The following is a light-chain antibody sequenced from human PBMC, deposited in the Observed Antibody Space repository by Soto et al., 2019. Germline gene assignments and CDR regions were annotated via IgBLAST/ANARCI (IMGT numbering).Light chain of an antibody. CDR2: DAT. J-gene: IGLJ2*01. CDR3: CSYGRSPTFVE. Sequence: QSALTQPASVSGSPGQSITISCTGTSSDVGTYNLVSWYQQHPGTAPKLIIYDATKRPSGVSERFSGSKSGNTASLTISGLQAEDEADYYCCSYGRSPTFVEFGGGTSLTVL. V-gene: IGLV2-23*01. CDR1: SSDVGTYNL.